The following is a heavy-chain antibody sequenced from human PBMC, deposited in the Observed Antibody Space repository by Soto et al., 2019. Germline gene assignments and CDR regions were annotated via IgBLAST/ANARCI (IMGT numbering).Heavy chain of an antibody. CDR1: GGTFSSYT. Sequence: SVKVCCKASGGTFSSYTISWVRQAPGQGLEWMGRIIPILGIANYAQKFQGRVTITADKSTSTAYMELSSLRSEDTAVYYCARFPWVTYCSGGSCYSDWFDPWGQGTLVTVSS. D-gene: IGHD2-15*01. CDR2: IIPILGIA. CDR3: ARFPWVTYCSGGSCYSDWFDP. J-gene: IGHJ5*02. V-gene: IGHV1-69*02.